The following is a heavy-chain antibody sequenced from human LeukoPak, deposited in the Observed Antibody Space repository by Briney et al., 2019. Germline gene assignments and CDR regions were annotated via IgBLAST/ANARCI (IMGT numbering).Heavy chain of an antibody. Sequence: ASVKVSCKSSGYTFTNNDIHWVRQATGQGLEWMGWMHPNGGDTGYAQKFQGRVTMTRNTSISTAYMELSSLRPEDTAVYYCARGQYSYGFDYWGQGTLVTVSS. CDR2: MHPNGGDT. J-gene: IGHJ4*02. V-gene: IGHV1-8*01. CDR1: GYTFTNND. CDR3: ARGQYSYGFDY. D-gene: IGHD5-18*01.